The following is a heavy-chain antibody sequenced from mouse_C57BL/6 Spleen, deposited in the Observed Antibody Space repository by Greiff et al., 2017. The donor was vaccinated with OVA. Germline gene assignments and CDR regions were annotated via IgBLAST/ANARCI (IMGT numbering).Heavy chain of an antibody. Sequence: EVQLVESEGGLVQPGSSMKLSCTASGFTFSDYYMAWVRQVPEKGLEWVANINYDGSSTYYLDSLKSRFIISRDNAKNILYLRMSSLKSEDTATYYCARDGSFYYFDYWGQGTTLTVSS. CDR2: INYDGSST. V-gene: IGHV5-16*01. CDR1: GFTFSDYY. J-gene: IGHJ2*01. CDR3: ARDGSFYYFDY. D-gene: IGHD1-1*01.